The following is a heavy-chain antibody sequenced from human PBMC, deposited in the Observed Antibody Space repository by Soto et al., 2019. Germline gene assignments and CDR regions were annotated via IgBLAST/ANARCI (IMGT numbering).Heavy chain of an antibody. V-gene: IGHV3-30*03. J-gene: IGHJ6*02. CDR1: GFTFSSYG. D-gene: IGHD3-3*01. Sequence: QVQLVESGGGVVQPGRSLRLSCVGFGFTFSSYGIHWVRQAPGKGLEWVALISYHGTNTYYADSVKGRFTISRDNSKNTLYLQMNSLTAEDTAIYYCARGRGFLYDFWSGYYSQLYYYYYGMDVWGQGTTVTVSS. CDR3: ARGRGFLYDFWSGYYSQLYYYYYGMDV. CDR2: ISYHGTNT.